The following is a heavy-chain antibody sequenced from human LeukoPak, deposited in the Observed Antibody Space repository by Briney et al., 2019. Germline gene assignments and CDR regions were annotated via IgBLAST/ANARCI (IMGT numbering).Heavy chain of an antibody. Sequence: PGGSLRLSCAASGFTVSSNYMSWVRQAPGKGLEWVSVIYSCGSTYYADSVKGRFTISRDNSKNTLYLQMNSLRAEDTAVYYCARVSGRFLEWLLHRPAGPFDYWGQGTLVTVSS. CDR3: ARVSGRFLEWLLHRPAGPFDY. CDR2: IYSCGST. D-gene: IGHD3-3*01. CDR1: GFTVSSNY. V-gene: IGHV3-66*03. J-gene: IGHJ4*02.